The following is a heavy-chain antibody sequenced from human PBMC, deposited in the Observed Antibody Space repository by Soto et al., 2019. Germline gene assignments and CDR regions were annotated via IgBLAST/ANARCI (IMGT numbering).Heavy chain of an antibody. Sequence: QITLKESGPALVQPTQTLTLTCTFSGFSLSTSAAAVGWIRQPPGKALEWLALISGDDDKRYSPSLKSRLTITKDTSRNQVVLTMANMNPVDTATYFCAHRAGGYSPGFNWFDPWGHGILVTVSS. J-gene: IGHJ5*02. CDR2: ISGDDDK. CDR1: GFSLSTSAAA. CDR3: AHRAGGYSPGFNWFDP. D-gene: IGHD5-18*01. V-gene: IGHV2-5*02.